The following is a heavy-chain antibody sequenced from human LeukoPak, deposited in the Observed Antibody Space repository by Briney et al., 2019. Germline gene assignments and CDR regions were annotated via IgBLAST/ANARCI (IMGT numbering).Heavy chain of an antibody. CDR3: GGSSPRGYAFDI. J-gene: IGHJ3*02. V-gene: IGHV4-61*08. D-gene: IGHD6-13*01. CDR1: GGSISSGDYY. Sequence: SETLSLTCTVSGGSISSGDYYWSWIRQPPGKGLEWIGYIYYSGSTNYNPSLKSRVTISVDTSKNQFSLKLSSVTAADTAVYYCGGSSPRGYAFDIWGQGTMVTVSS. CDR2: IYYSGST.